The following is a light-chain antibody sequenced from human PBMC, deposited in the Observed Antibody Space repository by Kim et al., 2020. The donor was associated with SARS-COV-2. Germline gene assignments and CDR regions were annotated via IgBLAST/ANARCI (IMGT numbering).Light chain of an antibody. V-gene: IGKV3-11*01. CDR1: QSVSSY. CDR2: DAS. J-gene: IGKJ4*01. CDR3: QQRSNWPPLT. Sequence: FPGESATLSCRASQSVSSYFAWYQQKPGQAPRLLIYDASNRATGIPARFSGSGSGTDFTLTISSLEPEDFAVYYCQQRSNWPPLTFGGGTKVDIK.